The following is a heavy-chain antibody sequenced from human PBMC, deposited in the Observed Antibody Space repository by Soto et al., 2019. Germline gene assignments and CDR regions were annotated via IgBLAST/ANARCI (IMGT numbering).Heavy chain of an antibody. CDR3: ARDREQQLVRYYYYGMDV. Sequence: PGGSLRLSCAASGFTFSSYSMNWVRQAPGKGLEWVSYISSSSSTIYYADSVKGRFTISRDNAKNSLYLQMNGLRAEDTAVYYCARDREQQLVRYYYYGMDVWGQGTTVTVSS. J-gene: IGHJ6*02. D-gene: IGHD6-13*01. V-gene: IGHV3-48*04. CDR2: ISSSSSTI. CDR1: GFTFSSYS.